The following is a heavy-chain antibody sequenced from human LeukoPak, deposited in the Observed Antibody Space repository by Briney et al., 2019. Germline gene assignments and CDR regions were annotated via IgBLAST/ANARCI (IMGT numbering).Heavy chain of an antibody. CDR3: ASIPYDILTGYYKLDWFDP. Sequence: SETLSLTCAVYGGSFSVYYWSWIRQPPGKGLEWIGEINHSGSTNYNPSLKSRVTISVDTSKNQFSLKLSSVTAADTAVYYCASIPYDILTGYYKLDWFDPWGQGTLVTVSS. D-gene: IGHD3-9*01. CDR2: INHSGST. CDR1: GGSFSVYY. V-gene: IGHV4-34*01. J-gene: IGHJ5*02.